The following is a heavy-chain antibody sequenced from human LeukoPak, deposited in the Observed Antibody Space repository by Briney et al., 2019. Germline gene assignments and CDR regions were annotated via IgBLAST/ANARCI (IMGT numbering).Heavy chain of an antibody. CDR1: GYTFTSYY. V-gene: IGHV1-46*01. J-gene: IGHJ4*02. Sequence: ASVKVSCKASGYTFTSYYMQWVRHAPGQGRGWMGIINPSGGSTSYAQKFQGRVTITRDTSTRTVYMELSSLRSEDTAVYYCASLPIMITFGGVIVRDYWGQGTLVTVSS. CDR3: ASLPIMITFGGVIVRDY. CDR2: INPSGGST. D-gene: IGHD3-16*02.